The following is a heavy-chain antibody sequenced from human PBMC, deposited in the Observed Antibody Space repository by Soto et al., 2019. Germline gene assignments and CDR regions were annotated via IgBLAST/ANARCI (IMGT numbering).Heavy chain of an antibody. J-gene: IGHJ5*02. CDR1: GFTCSSYA. Sequence: HPGGSLRLSCAASGFTCSSYAMSWVRQAPGKGLEWVSAISGSGGSTYYADSVKGRFTISRDNAKNSLYLQMNSLRAEDTAVYYCARDRCSSTSCYLDWFDPWGQGTLVTVSS. CDR3: ARDRCSSTSCYLDWFDP. CDR2: ISGSGGST. D-gene: IGHD2-2*01. V-gene: IGHV3-23*01.